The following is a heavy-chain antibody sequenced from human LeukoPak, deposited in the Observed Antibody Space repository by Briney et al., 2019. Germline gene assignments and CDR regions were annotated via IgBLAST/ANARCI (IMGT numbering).Heavy chain of an antibody. V-gene: IGHV3-11*01. CDR2: ISGGATTI. Sequence: GGSLRLSCAASGFTFSDYFMSWIRQAPGKGLEWVSYISGGATTIYYADSVKGRLTVSRDNAKNSLYLQMNSLRAEDTAVYYCARDLVATKNYDHWGQGTLVTVSS. D-gene: IGHD5-12*01. CDR3: ARDLVATKNYDH. CDR1: GFTFSDYF. J-gene: IGHJ4*02.